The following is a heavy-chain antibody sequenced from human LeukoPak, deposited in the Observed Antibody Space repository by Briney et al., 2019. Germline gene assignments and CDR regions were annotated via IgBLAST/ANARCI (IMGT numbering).Heavy chain of an antibody. CDR2: IYHSGST. D-gene: IGHD6-6*01. Sequence: SETLSLTCTVSGYSISSGYYWGWIRQPPGEGLEWIGSIYHSGSTYYNPSLKSRVTISVDTSKNQFSLKLSSVTAADTAVYYCARIAARPSWWFDPWGQGTLVTVSS. V-gene: IGHV4-38-2*02. J-gene: IGHJ5*02. CDR1: GYSISSGYY. CDR3: ARIAARPSWWFDP.